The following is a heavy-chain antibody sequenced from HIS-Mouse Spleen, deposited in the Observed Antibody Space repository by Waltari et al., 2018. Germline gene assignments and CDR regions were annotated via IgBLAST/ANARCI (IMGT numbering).Heavy chain of an antibody. CDR2: IYYSGST. J-gene: IGHJ6*02. Sequence: QLQLQESGPGLVKPSENLSLTCTVSGGSISSSSYYWGWIRQPPGKGLEWIGSIYYSGSTYTNPSLKRRVTISVDTSKNQFSLKLSSVTAADTAVYYCARDLSGSYYYYYGMDVWGQGTTVTVSS. V-gene: IGHV4-39*07. CDR1: GGSISSSSYY. CDR3: ARDLSGSYYYYYGMDV. D-gene: IGHD1-26*01.